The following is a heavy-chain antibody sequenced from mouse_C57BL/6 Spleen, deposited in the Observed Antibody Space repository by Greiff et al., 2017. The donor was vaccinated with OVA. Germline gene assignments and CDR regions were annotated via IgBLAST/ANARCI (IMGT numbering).Heavy chain of an antibody. D-gene: IGHD2-4*01. CDR3: ARSGDYDAAWFAY. Sequence: VKLQQPGAELVRPGSSVKLSCKASGYTFTSYWMHWVKQRPIQGLEWIGNIDPSDSETHYNQKFKDKATLTVDKSSSTAYMQLSSLTSEDSAVYYCARSGDYDAAWFAYWGQGTLVTVSA. CDR2: IDPSDSET. V-gene: IGHV1-52*01. J-gene: IGHJ3*01. CDR1: GYTFTSYW.